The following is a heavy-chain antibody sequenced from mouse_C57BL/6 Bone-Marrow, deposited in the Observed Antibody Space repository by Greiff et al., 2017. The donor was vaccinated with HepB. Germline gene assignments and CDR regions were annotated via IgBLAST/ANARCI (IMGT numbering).Heavy chain of an antibody. V-gene: IGHV14-3*01. J-gene: IGHJ4*01. Sequence: VQLQQSVAELVRPGASVKLSCTASGFNFKNTYMHWVKQRPEQGLEWIGRIEPANGNNKYAPKFQGKATITADTSSNTAYLQLSSLTSEDTAIYYGARVPYDNFFYAMDYWGQGTSVTVSS. CDR3: ARVPYDNFFYAMDY. CDR2: IEPANGNN. CDR1: GFNFKNTY. D-gene: IGHD2-1*01.